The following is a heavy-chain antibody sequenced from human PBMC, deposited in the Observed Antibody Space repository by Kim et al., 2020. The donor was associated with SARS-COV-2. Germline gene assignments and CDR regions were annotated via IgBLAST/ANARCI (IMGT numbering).Heavy chain of an antibody. D-gene: IGHD5-12*01. J-gene: IGHJ2*01. CDR3: AKELDAYQYRGFRRDGYKFRANFDL. CDR1: GFTFSSYG. V-gene: IGHV3-30*18. CDR2: ISYDGSNK. Sequence: GGSLRLSCAASGFTFSSYGMHWVRQAPGKGLEWVAVISYDGSNKYYADSVKGRFTISRDNSKNTLYLQMNSLRAEDTAVYYCAKELDAYQYRGFRRDGYKFRANFDLWGRGTLVTVSS.